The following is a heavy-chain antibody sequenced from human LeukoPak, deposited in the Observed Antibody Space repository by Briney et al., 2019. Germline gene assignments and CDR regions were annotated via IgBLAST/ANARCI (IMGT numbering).Heavy chain of an antibody. D-gene: IGHD5-12*01. Sequence: SETLSHTRTVSGGSISSYYRSWIWQPAGKGLEWIGRIYTSGSTNYNPSLKSRVTMSVHTSKNQFSLKLSSVTAADTAVYYCARSQRALDIVATNGMDVWGQGIAVTVSS. CDR3: ARSQRALDIVATNGMDV. CDR2: IYTSGST. J-gene: IGHJ6*02. CDR1: GGSISSYY. V-gene: IGHV4-4*07.